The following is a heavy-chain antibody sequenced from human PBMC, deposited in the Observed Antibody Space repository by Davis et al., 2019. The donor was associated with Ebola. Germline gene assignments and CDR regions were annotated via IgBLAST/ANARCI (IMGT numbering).Heavy chain of an antibody. CDR3: AREFSGLFIVVVPAPPEI. CDR1: GFTFSSYA. D-gene: IGHD2-2*01. J-gene: IGHJ4*02. Sequence: GGSLRLSCAASGFTFSSYAMHWVRQAPGKGLEWVAVISYDGSNKYYADSVKGRFTISRDNAKNSLYLQMNSLRDEDTAVYYCAREFSGLFIVVVPAPPEIWGQGTLVTVSS. V-gene: IGHV3-30-3*01. CDR2: ISYDGSNK.